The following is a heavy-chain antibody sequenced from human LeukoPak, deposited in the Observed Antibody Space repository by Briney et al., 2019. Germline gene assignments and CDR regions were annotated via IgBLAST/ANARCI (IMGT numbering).Heavy chain of an antibody. J-gene: IGHJ5*02. CDR2: IYHSGST. Sequence: AEPLSLTYSVSSYYNSSGFLLDWNPQPPGEGPEGVASIYHSGSTYYNPSLKSRVTMSVDTSKNQFSLRLSSVTAADTAVYYCTRLSHVAGAPKVSWFDPWGQGTLVTVSS. D-gene: IGHD1-26*01. CDR3: TRLSHVAGAPKVSWFDP. V-gene: IGHV4-38-2*01. CDR1: SYYNSSGFL.